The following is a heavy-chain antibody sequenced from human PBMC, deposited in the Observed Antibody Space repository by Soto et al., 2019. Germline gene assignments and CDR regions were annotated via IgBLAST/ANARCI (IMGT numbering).Heavy chain of an antibody. CDR2: INAGNGNT. Sequence: QVQLVQSGAEVKKPGASVKVSCKASGYTFTSYAMHWVRQAPGQRLEWMGWINAGNGNTKYSQKFQGRVTITRDTSASTAYMELSSLRSEDTAVYSCARERTMIRFDPWGQGTLVTVSS. CDR3: ARERTMIRFDP. CDR1: GYTFTSYA. V-gene: IGHV1-3*01. D-gene: IGHD3-22*01. J-gene: IGHJ5*02.